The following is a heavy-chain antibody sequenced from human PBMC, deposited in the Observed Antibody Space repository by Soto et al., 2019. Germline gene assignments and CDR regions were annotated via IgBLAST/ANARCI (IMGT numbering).Heavy chain of an antibody. Sequence: EVQLLESGGGLVQPGGSLRLSCAASGFTFNNYAMSWVRQAPGKGLEWVSIVTGSGSATDYADSVKGRFTISRDKSKDTLLLQMNSLRVEDTAVYYCAKTGGSYWGFDYWGQGTLVTVSS. D-gene: IGHD1-26*01. J-gene: IGHJ4*02. V-gene: IGHV3-23*01. CDR1: GFTFNNYA. CDR2: VTGSGSAT. CDR3: AKTGGSYWGFDY.